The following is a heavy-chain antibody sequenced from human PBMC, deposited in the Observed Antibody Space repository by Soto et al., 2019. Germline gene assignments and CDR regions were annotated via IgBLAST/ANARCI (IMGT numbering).Heavy chain of an antibody. D-gene: IGHD3-10*01. CDR2: IYYSGST. CDR1: GGSIIGDS. J-gene: IGHJ6*02. CDR3: ASTEYYYGSGSYYMGNYYYYGMDV. Sequence: SLTCTVSGGSIIGDSWSWIRQPPGKGLEWIGYIYYSGSTNYNPSLKSRVTISVDTSKNQFSLKLSSVTAADTAVYYCASTEYYYGSGSYYMGNYYYYGMDVWGQGTTVTVSS. V-gene: IGHV4-59*01.